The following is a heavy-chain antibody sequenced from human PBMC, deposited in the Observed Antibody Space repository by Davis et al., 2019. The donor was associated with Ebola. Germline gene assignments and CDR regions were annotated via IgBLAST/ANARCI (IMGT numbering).Heavy chain of an antibody. V-gene: IGHV1-2*06. D-gene: IGHD6-13*01. CDR2: INPKSGGT. CDR1: GYTFTGYF. J-gene: IGHJ4*02. Sequence: AASVKVSCKASGYTFTGYFMHWVRQAPGQGLEWMGRINPKSGGTNYAQKFQGRVTMTRDTSISTAYMELSRLRSDDTAVYYCAREAAGSTLAAFDYWGQGTLVAVSS. CDR3: AREAAGSTLAAFDY.